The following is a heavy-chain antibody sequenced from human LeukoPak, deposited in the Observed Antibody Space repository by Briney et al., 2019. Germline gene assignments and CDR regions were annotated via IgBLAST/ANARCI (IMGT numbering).Heavy chain of an antibody. V-gene: IGHV3-49*04. CDR3: TRLCRGGTCYSDY. J-gene: IGHJ4*02. CDR1: GFNFGDYA. Sequence: GGTLRLSCALSGFNFGDYALSWVRQAPGKGLEWVAFIRSKSYGGTSDYAASVEGRFSISRDDSKSIAYLQMNSLKTEDTAVYYCTRLCRGGTCYSDYWGQGTLVTVSS. CDR2: IRSKSYGGTS. D-gene: IGHD2-15*01.